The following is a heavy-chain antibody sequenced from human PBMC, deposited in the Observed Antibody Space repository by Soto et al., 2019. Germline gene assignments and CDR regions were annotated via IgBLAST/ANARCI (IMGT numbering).Heavy chain of an antibody. D-gene: IGHD3-10*01. J-gene: IGHJ1*01. CDR2: ISYDGKNI. CDR3: ARDCGAVPADRIQF. CDR1: GFTLDSYA. V-gene: IGHV3-30*03. Sequence: QLVASGGGVVQPGRSLTLSCAASGFTLDSYAMNWVRQAPGKGLGWVAVISYDGKNIYYRDSVKGRFTISKDVSKNALFLRLRSLTPEDTAMYYCARDCGAVPADRIQFWGQGTQVTVSS.